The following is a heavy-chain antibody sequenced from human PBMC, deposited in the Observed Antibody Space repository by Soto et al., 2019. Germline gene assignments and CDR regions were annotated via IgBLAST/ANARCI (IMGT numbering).Heavy chain of an antibody. Sequence: QVQLVQSGAEVKXPGSSVKVSCKASGGTFSSYAISWVRQAPGQGLEWMGGIIPIFGTANYAQKFQXXXXXXXXXXXXXXXXXXXXXXXXXXXXXXXXXXXXXXXXTLXYXNXXDPXXQGXXXTX. J-gene: IGHJ5*02. V-gene: IGHV1-69*01. CDR1: GGTFSSYA. CDR3: XXXXXXXXXTLXYXNXXDP. CDR2: IIPIFGTA.